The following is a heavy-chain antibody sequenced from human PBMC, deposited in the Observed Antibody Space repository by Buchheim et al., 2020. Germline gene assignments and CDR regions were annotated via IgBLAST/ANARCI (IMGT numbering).Heavy chain of an antibody. CDR3: ARWGIKNYYDSSGHQNWFDP. CDR2: IYYSGST. Sequence: QLQLQESGPGLVKPSETLSLTCTVSGGSISSSSYYWGWIRQPPGKGLEWIGSIYYSGSTYYNPSLKSRVTISVDTSKNQFSLKLSSVTAADTAVYYCARWGIKNYYDSSGHQNWFDPWGQGTL. CDR1: GGSISSSSYY. V-gene: IGHV4-39*01. D-gene: IGHD3-22*01. J-gene: IGHJ5*02.